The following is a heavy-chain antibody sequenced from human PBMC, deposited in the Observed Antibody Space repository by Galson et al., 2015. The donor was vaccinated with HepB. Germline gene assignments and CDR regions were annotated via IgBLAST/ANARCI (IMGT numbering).Heavy chain of an antibody. CDR2: ISYDGSNK. D-gene: IGHD2-2*01. CDR3: ARDGSQFVDGAYCSSTSCYYGAGDY. J-gene: IGHJ4*02. Sequence: SLRLSCAASGFTFSSYAMHWVRQAPGKGLEWVAVISYDGSNKYYADSVKGRFTISRDNSKNTLYLQMNSLRAEDTAVYYCARDGSQFVDGAYCSSTSCYYGAGDYWGQGTLVTVSS. V-gene: IGHV3-30-3*01. CDR1: GFTFSSYA.